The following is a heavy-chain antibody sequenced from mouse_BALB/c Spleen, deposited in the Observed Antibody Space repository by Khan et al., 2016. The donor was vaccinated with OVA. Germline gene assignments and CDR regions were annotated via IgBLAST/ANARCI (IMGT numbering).Heavy chain of an antibody. D-gene: IGHD1-1*01. J-gene: IGHJ2*01. CDR1: GFTFTSYG. Sequence: EVELVESGGGLVQSGGSRKLSCAASGFTFTSYGMHWIRQAPEKGLEWVAYISSDSNTIYYADTVKGRFTISRDNPKNTLFLQMTILRSGDTAMYFCATSYFYGYYFDYWGQGTTLTVSS. CDR3: ATSYFYGYYFDY. V-gene: IGHV5-17*02. CDR2: ISSDSNTI.